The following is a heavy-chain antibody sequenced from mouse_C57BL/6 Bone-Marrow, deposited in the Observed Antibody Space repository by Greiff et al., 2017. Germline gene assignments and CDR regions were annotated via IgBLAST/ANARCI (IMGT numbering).Heavy chain of an antibody. CDR2: INPNNGGT. V-gene: IGHV1-26*01. CDR1: GYTFTDYY. J-gene: IGHJ2*01. Sequence: EVQLQQSGPELVKPGASVKISCKASGYTFTDYYMNWVKQSNGKSLEWIGDINPNNGGTSYNQKFKGKATLTVDKSSTTAYMELRSLTSEDSAVYYCTRELTSYFDYWGQGTTLTVSS. CDR3: TRELTSYFDY.